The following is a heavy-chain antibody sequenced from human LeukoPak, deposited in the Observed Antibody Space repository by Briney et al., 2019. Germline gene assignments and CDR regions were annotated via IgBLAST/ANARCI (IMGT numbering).Heavy chain of an antibody. Sequence: SETLSLTSTVSGGSLSSIAYSWGWVRQPPGRGLEWIGSISFSGSTSYNPSLKSRVTISADMSKNQFSLKLSSVTAADTAVYYCARGSLWDWFDPWGQGTLVTVSS. J-gene: IGHJ5*02. V-gene: IGHV4-39*07. CDR3: ARGSLWDWFDP. CDR1: GGSLSSIAYS. D-gene: IGHD3-10*01. CDR2: ISFSGST.